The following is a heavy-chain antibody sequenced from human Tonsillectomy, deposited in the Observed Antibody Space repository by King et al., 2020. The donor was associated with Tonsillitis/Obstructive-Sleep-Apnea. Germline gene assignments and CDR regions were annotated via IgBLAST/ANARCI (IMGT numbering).Heavy chain of an antibody. CDR3: AKSPYTGYEDDAFDI. D-gene: IGHD5-12*01. J-gene: IGHJ3*02. Sequence: QLVQSGGGLVQPGRSLRLSCAASGFTFDDYAMHWVRHAPGKGLEWVSGISWNSGSRGYADSVKGRFTISRDNAKNSLYLQMNSLRAEDTALYYCAKSPYTGYEDDAFDIWGQGTMVTVSS. CDR2: ISWNSGSR. CDR1: GFTFDDYA. V-gene: IGHV3-9*01.